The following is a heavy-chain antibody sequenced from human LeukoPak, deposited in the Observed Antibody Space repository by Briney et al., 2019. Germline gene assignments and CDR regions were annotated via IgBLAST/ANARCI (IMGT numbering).Heavy chain of an antibody. V-gene: IGHV1-8*01. Sequence: ASVKVSCKASGYTFTSYDINWVRQAPGQGLEWMGWMNPNSGNTGYAQKFQGRVTMTRNTSISTAYMELSSPRSEDTAVYYCARMYISSWRNDAFDLWGQGTMVTVSS. J-gene: IGHJ3*01. CDR3: ARMYISSWRNDAFDL. CDR1: GYTFTSYD. D-gene: IGHD6-13*01. CDR2: MNPNSGNT.